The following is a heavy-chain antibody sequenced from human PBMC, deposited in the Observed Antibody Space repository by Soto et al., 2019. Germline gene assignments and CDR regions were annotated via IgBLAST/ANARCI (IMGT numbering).Heavy chain of an antibody. CDR3: ERLADRPSHHTWFDP. J-gene: IGHJ5*02. CDR1: GYSISSGYY. Sequence: SETLSLTCAVSGYSISSGYYWGWIRQPPGKGLEWIGSIYHSGSTYYNPSLKSRVTISVDTSKNQFSLKLSSVTAADTAVYYCERLADRPSHHTWFDPWGQGTLVTVYS. CDR2: IYHSGST. D-gene: IGHD6-6*01. V-gene: IGHV4-38-2*01.